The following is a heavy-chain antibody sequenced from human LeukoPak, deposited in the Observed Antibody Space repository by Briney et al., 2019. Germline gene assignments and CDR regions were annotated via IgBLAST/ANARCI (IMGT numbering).Heavy chain of an antibody. CDR3: ARAEGSGSYWPDY. CDR2: IYYSGST. CDR1: SVSISSGGYY. Sequence: SETLSLTCTVSSVSISSGGYYWSWIRQHPGKGLEWIGYIYYSGSTYYNPSLKSRVIISVDTSKNQFSLKLSSVTAADTAVYYCARAEGSGSYWPDYWGQGTLVTVSS. V-gene: IGHV4-31*03. D-gene: IGHD3-10*01. J-gene: IGHJ4*02.